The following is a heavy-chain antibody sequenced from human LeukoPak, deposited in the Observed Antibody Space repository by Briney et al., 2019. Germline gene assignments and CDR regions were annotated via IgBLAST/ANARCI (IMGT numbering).Heavy chain of an antibody. V-gene: IGHV3-23*01. CDR3: AKQLITKYFEY. J-gene: IGHJ4*02. CDR2: ISGSGSST. Sequence: PGGSLRLSCAASGFTFSSCAMSWVRQAPGKGLEWVSAISGSGSSTFYADSVKGRFTISRDNSQDTLYLQMTSLRAEDTAVYYCAKQLITKYFEYWGQGTPVTVSS. CDR1: GFTFSSCA. D-gene: IGHD3-3*01.